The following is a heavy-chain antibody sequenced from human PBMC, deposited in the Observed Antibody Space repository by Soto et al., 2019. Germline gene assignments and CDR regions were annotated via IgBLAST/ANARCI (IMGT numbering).Heavy chain of an antibody. CDR3: ARDAARIAARLGWFDH. CDR1: GFTFSSYA. CDR2: ISYDGSNK. V-gene: IGHV3-30-3*01. Sequence: QVQLVESGGGVVQPGRSLRLSCAASGFTFSSYAMHWVRQAPGKGLEWVAVISYDGSNKYYADSVKGRFTISRDNSKNTLYLQMNSLRAEDTAVYYCARDAARIAARLGWFDHWGQGTLVTVSS. D-gene: IGHD6-6*01. J-gene: IGHJ5*02.